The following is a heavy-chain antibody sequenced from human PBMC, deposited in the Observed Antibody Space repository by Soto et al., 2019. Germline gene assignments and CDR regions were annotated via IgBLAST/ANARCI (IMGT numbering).Heavy chain of an antibody. V-gene: IGHV4-31*03. CDR1: GGSIRSGGYY. D-gene: IGHD3-3*01. Sequence: LSLTCTVSGGSIRSGGYYWSWIRQHPGKGLEWIGYIYYSGSTYYNPSLKSRVTISVDTSKNQFSLKLSSVTAADTAVYYCARGESYYDFWSGYYTGPWFDPWGQGTLVTVSS. CDR2: IYYSGST. J-gene: IGHJ5*02. CDR3: ARGESYYDFWSGYYTGPWFDP.